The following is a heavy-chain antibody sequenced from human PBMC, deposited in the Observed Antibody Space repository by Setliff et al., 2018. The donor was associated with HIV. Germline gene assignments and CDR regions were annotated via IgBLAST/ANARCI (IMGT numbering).Heavy chain of an antibody. Sequence: SETLSLTCTVSGGSISSYSWSWIRQPPGKGLEWIGVFYYSGSTDYNPSLKSRVTISVDKSKNQSSLKLSSVTAADTAVYYCARLSRGATAGTPYFDYWGRGTLVTVSS. CDR3: ARLSRGATAGTPYFDY. V-gene: IGHV4-59*08. D-gene: IGHD6-13*01. CDR1: GGSISSYS. CDR2: FYYSGST. J-gene: IGHJ4*02.